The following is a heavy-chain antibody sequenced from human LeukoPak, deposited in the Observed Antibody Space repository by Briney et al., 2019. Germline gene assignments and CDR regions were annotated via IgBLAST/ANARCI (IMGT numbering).Heavy chain of an antibody. D-gene: IGHD6-13*01. V-gene: IGHV1-69*05. J-gene: IGHJ4*02. CDR1: GGTFSSYA. CDR2: IIPIFGTA. CDR3: ARDGDSSSSFDY. Sequence: SVKVSCKASGGTFSSYAISWVRQAPGQGLEWMGGIIPIFGTANYAQKFQGRVTITTDESTSTAYMELSSLRSEDTAVYYCARDGDSSSSFDYWGQGTLVTVSS.